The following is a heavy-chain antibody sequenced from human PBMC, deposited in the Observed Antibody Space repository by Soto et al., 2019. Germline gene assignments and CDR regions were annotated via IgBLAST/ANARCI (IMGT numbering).Heavy chain of an antibody. CDR1: GYRFIAYY. CDR2: INPNTGDT. J-gene: IGHJ4*02. Sequence: ASVKVSCKASGYRFIAYYMYWVRQAPGQGLEWMGWINPNTGDTNYAQKFQGRVTVTRDTSISTAYMELSSLTSDDTAVYYCARDRPFDYWGQGTLVTVSS. CDR3: ARDRPFDY. V-gene: IGHV1-2*02.